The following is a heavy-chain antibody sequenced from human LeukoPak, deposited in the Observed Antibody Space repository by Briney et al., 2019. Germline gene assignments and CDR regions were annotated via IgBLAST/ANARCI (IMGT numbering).Heavy chain of an antibody. CDR3: ARHYGLESGADY. CDR1: GGSISSSSYY. J-gene: IGHJ4*02. CDR2: IYYSGST. D-gene: IGHD4-17*01. Sequence: PSETLSLTCTVSGGSISSSSYYWGWIRQPPGKGLEWIGSIYYSGSTNYNPSLKSRVTISVDTSKNQFSLKLSSVTAADTAVYYCARHYGLESGADYWGQGTLVTVSS. V-gene: IGHV4-39*01.